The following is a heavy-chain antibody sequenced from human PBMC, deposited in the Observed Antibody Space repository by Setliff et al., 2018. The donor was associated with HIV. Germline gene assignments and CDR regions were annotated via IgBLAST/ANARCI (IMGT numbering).Heavy chain of an antibody. D-gene: IGHD6-19*01. CDR1: GYSFTSYY. V-gene: IGHV1-46*01. CDR2: INPSGST. CDR3: VRDLPGPAISSGWMKNLFDP. Sequence: GESPKISCKGSGYSFTSYYMHWVRQAPGRGLEWMAVINPSGSTTYSQNFQGRITVTRDTSTNTVYMDLSSLTSEDTAIYYCVRDLPGPAISSGWMKNLFDPWGQGTLVTVS. J-gene: IGHJ5*02.